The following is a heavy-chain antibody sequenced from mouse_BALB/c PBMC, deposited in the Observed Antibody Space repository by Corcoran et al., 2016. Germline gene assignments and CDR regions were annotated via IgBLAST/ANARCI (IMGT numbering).Heavy chain of an antibody. CDR1: GYTFTTAG. D-gene: IGHD2-3*01. V-gene: IGHV9-4*02. CDR2: INTHSGVP. Sequence: QIQLVQSGPELKKPGETVRISCKASGYTFTTAGMQWVQKMPGKGLKWIGWINTHSGVPKYAEDFKGRFAFSLETSASTAYLQISNLKNEDTATDFCARADGYYYFDYWGQGTTLTVSS. CDR3: ARADGYYYFDY. J-gene: IGHJ2*01.